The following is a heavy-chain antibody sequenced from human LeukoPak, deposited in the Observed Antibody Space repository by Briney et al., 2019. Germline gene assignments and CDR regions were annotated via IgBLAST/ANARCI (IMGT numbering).Heavy chain of an antibody. V-gene: IGHV3-30*04. J-gene: IGHJ4*02. D-gene: IGHD3-22*01. CDR3: ARDGSRQTYYYDSSGYYYFDY. CDR2: ISYDGSNK. CDR1: GFTFSSYA. Sequence: GGSLRLSCAASGFTFSSYAMHWVRRAPGKGLEGVAVISYDGSNKYYAGSVKGRFTISRDNSKNTLYLQMNSLRAEDTAVYYCARDGSRQTYYYDSSGYYYFDYWGQGTLVTVSS.